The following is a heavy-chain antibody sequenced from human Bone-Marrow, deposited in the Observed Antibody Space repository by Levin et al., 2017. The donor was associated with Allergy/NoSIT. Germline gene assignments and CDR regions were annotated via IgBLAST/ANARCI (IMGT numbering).Heavy chain of an antibody. Sequence: SETLSLTCDVSGHSITSDYYWGWIRQSPGKGLEWIGNTYHSGYINYNPSLKSRVSISVQKSKNQFSLKMTSATAADTAVYYCTRDALRGGWGPSHEYWGQGTLVAVSS. CDR2: TYHSGYI. CDR3: TRDALRGGWGPSHEY. CDR1: GHSITSDYY. J-gene: IGHJ4*02. V-gene: IGHV4-38-2*02. D-gene: IGHD5-12*01.